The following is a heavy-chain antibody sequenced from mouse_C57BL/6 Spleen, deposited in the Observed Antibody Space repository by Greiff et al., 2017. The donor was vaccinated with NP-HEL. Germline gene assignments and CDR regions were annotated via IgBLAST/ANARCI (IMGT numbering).Heavy chain of an antibody. CDR3: ARSTTVVANYWYFDV. V-gene: IGHV1-69*01. J-gene: IGHJ1*03. Sequence: QVQLQQPGAELVMPGASVKLSCKASGYTFTSYWMHWVKQRPGQGLEWIGEIDPSDSYTNYNQKFKGKSTLTVDKSSSTAYMQLSSLTSEDSAVYYCARSTTVVANYWYFDVWGIGTTVTVSS. CDR1: GYTFTSYW. D-gene: IGHD1-1*01. CDR2: IDPSDSYT.